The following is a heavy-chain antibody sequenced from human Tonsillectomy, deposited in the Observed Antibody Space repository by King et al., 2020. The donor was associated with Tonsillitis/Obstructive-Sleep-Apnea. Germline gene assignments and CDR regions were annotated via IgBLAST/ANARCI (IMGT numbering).Heavy chain of an antibody. V-gene: IGHV2-5*02. CDR3: AHHHYNFWSEW. Sequence: ITLKESGPTLVKRPQTLTLTCTFSGFSLTTSRVGVGWIRQPPGKALEWLALIFGDDNKRYSPALKSRLTITKDTSKNQVVLRMTNMDPVDTATYYCAHHHYNFWSEWWGQGTLVTVSS. CDR2: IFGDDNK. CDR1: GFSLTTSRVG. J-gene: IGHJ4*02. D-gene: IGHD3-3*01.